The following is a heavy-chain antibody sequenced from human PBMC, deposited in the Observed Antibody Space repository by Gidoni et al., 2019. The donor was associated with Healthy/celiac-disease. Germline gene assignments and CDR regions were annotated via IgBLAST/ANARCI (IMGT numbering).Heavy chain of an antibody. V-gene: IGHV3-23*01. CDR1: GFTFSSYA. CDR3: AKDWDIVVVVAATYFDY. Sequence: AASGFTFSSYAMSWVRQAPGKGLEWVSAISGSGGSTYYADSVKGRFTISRDNSKNTLYLQMNSLRAEDTAVYYCAKDWDIVVVVAATYFDYWGQGTLVTVSS. CDR2: ISGSGGST. J-gene: IGHJ4*02. D-gene: IGHD2-15*01.